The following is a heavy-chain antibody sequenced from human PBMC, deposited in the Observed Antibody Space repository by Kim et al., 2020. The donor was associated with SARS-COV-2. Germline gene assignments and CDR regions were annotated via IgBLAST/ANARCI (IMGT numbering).Heavy chain of an antibody. D-gene: IGHD6-13*01. V-gene: IGHV1-24*01. Sequence: AQKFQGRVTMTEDTSTDTAYMELSSLRSEDTAVYYCATGPGYSSRYYFDYWGQGTLVTVSS. CDR3: ATGPGYSSRYYFDY. J-gene: IGHJ4*02.